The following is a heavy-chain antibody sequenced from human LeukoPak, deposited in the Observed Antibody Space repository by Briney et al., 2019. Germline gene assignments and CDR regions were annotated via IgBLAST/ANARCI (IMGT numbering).Heavy chain of an antibody. Sequence: GGSLRLSCAASGFTFSSYAMHWVRQAPGKGLEWVAVISYDGSNKYYADSVKGRFTISRDNSKNTLYLQMNSLRAEDTAVYYCARDFGSYNFDYWGQGTLVTVSS. CDR1: GFTFSSYA. D-gene: IGHD1-26*01. J-gene: IGHJ4*02. CDR3: ARDFGSYNFDY. V-gene: IGHV3-30*04. CDR2: ISYDGSNK.